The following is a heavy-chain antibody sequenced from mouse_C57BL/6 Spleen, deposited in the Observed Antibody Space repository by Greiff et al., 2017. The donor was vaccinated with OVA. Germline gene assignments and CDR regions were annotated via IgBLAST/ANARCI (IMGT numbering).Heavy chain of an antibody. CDR2: IDPENGDT. CDR3: TQGYYSYFDY. J-gene: IGHJ2*01. V-gene: IGHV14-4*01. CDR1: GFNIKDDY. Sequence: EVQLQQSGAELVRPGASVKLSCTASGFNIKDDYMHWVKQRPEQGLEWIGWIDPENGDTEYASKFQGKATITADTSSNTAYLQLSSLTSEDTAVYYCTQGYYSYFDYWGQGTTLTVSS. D-gene: IGHD2-12*01.